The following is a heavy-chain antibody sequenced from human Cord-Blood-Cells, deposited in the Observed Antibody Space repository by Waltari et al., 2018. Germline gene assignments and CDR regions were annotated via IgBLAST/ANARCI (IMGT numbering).Heavy chain of an antibody. Sequence: QAQLVQSGAEGKKAGSSVKVAGKASGGTFSSYAISWVRQAPGQGLEWRGGSIPIFGTANYAHKFQGRVAITANETTSTASMELRSLSSADTAVCYCARDRQGQLRGDYWHQGPLVTVSS. V-gene: IGHV1-69*01. CDR1: GGTFSSYA. CDR3: ARDRQGQLRGDY. D-gene: IGHD5-18*01. CDR2: SIPIFGTA. J-gene: IGHJ4*02.